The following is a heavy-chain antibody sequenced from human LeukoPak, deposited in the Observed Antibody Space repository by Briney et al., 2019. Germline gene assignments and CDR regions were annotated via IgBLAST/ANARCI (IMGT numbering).Heavy chain of an antibody. Sequence: ASVKVSCKASGYTFTSYYMHWVRQAPGQGLEWMGGIIPIFGTANYAQKFQGRVTITADESASTAYMELSSLRSEDTAVYYCARGEMATTFKPFDYWGQGTLVTVSS. J-gene: IGHJ4*02. CDR1: GYTFTSYY. D-gene: IGHD5-24*01. V-gene: IGHV1-69*13. CDR2: IIPIFGTA. CDR3: ARGEMATTFKPFDY.